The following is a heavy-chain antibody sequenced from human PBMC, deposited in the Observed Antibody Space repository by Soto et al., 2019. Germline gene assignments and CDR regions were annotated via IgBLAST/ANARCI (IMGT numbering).Heavy chain of an antibody. CDR1: GGSISSGGYY. D-gene: IGHD3-10*01. V-gene: IGHV4-31*03. CDR2: IYYSGST. CDR3: ARDRGYGDDAFDI. Sequence: QVQLQESGPGLVKPSQTLSLTCTVSGGSISSGGYYWSWIRQHPGKGLEWIGYIYYSGSTYYNPCLKSRVTISVDTSKNQFSLKLSSVTAEDTAVYYCARDRGYGDDAFDIWGQGTMVTVSS. J-gene: IGHJ3*02.